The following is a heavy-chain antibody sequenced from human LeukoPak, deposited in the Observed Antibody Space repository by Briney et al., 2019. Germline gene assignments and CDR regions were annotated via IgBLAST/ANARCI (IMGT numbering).Heavy chain of an antibody. D-gene: IGHD6-13*01. Sequence: PGGSLRLSCAASGFSVSTYWMHWVRQVPGRGLVWVSRINGNGSSTNYADSVKGRFTISRDNAKNTLYLQMNSLSAEDTAVYYCALSWDNYYYHYMDVWAKGPRSPSS. CDR3: ALSWDNYYYHYMDV. CDR2: INGNGSST. CDR1: GFSVSTYW. J-gene: IGHJ6*03. V-gene: IGHV3-74*01.